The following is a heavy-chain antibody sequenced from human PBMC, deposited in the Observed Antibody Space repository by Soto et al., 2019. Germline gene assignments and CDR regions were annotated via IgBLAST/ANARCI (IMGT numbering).Heavy chain of an antibody. Sequence: GESLKISCKGSGYTFTNYWIGWVRQMPGKGPEWMGIIYPGDSDTKYNPSFQGQVTISADKSITTTYLQWSSLKASDTAIYYCAASIFYYGMDVWDRGTTGAVSS. CDR2: IYPGDSDT. J-gene: IGHJ6*02. CDR1: GYTFTNYW. V-gene: IGHV5-51*01. CDR3: AASIFYYGMDV.